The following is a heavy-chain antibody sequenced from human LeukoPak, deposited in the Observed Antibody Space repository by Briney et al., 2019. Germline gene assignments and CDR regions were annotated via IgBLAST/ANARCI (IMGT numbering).Heavy chain of an antibody. D-gene: IGHD4-17*01. J-gene: IGHJ4*02. CDR1: GFTFGDYA. CDR3: TRDYGRFDY. Sequence: GGSLRLSCTASGFTFGDYAMSWVRQAPGKGLEWVGFIRSKAYGGTIEYAASVKGRFTISRDDSKSIAYLQMNSLKTEDTAVYYCTRDYGRFDYWGQGTLVTVSS. V-gene: IGHV3-49*04. CDR2: IRSKAYGGTI.